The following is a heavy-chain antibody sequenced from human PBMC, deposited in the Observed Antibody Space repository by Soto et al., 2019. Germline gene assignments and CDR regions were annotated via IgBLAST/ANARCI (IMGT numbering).Heavy chain of an antibody. J-gene: IGHJ3*02. CDR2: IIPIFGTA. V-gene: IGHV1-69*06. CDR3: ARGATTDACDI. Sequence: QVQLVQSGAEVKKPGSSVKVSCKASGGTFSSYAISWMRQAPGQGLEWMGGIIPIFGTANYAQKIQGRVTINADKSTSTACMELSSLRSDDTAVYYCARGATTDACDIWGQGTMVTVSS. CDR1: GGTFSSYA. D-gene: IGHD1-26*01.